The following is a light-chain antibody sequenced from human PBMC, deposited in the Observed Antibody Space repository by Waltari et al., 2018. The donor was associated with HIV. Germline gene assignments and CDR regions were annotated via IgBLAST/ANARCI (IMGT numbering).Light chain of an antibody. CDR1: SNNVGYQG. Sequence: QAGLSQPPSVSKGSRQTATLTCTGNSNNVGYQGAAWLQQHQGHPPKLLSYRNNNRPSGISERLSASRSGNTASLTITGLQPEDEADYYCSAWDSSLSAWVFGGGTKLTVL. CDR3: SAWDSSLSAWV. CDR2: RNN. J-gene: IGLJ3*02. V-gene: IGLV10-54*01.